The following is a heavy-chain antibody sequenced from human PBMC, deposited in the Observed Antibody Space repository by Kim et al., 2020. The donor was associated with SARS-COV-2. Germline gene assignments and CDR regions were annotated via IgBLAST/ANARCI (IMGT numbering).Heavy chain of an antibody. CDR3: TTDRALGYCSSTSCQMYYYYGMDV. Sequence: GGSLRLSCAASGFTFSNAWMSWVRQAPGKGLEWVGRIKSKTDGGTTDYAAPVKGRFTISRDDSKNTLYLQMNSLKTEDTAVYYCTTDRALGYCSSTSCQMYYYYGMDVWGQGTTVTVSS. V-gene: IGHV3-15*01. CDR2: IKSKTDGGTT. D-gene: IGHD2-2*01. CDR1: GFTFSNAW. J-gene: IGHJ6*02.